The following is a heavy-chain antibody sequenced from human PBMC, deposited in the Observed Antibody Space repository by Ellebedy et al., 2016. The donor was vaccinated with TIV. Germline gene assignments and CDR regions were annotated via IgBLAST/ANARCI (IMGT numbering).Heavy chain of an antibody. V-gene: IGHV4-39*01. CDR3: ARRSGSYEYYFDY. CDR2: IYYSGST. Sequence: SETLSLTXTVSGGSISSSSYYWGWIRQPPGKGLEWIGSIYYSGSTYYNPSLKSRVTISVDTSKNQFSLKLSSVTAADTAVYYCARRSGSYEYYFDYWGQGTLVTVSS. J-gene: IGHJ4*02. D-gene: IGHD1-26*01. CDR1: GGSISSSSYY.